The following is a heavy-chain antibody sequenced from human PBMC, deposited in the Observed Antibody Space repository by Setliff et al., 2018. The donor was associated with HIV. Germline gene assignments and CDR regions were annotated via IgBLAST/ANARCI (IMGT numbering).Heavy chain of an antibody. V-gene: IGHV4-59*11. CDR2: IYYSGST. J-gene: IGHJ3*02. CDR3: ARDLDYDTRASDAFDI. CDR1: GGSISSHY. D-gene: IGHD3-22*01. Sequence: SETLSLTCTVSGGSISSHYLSWIRQPPGKGLEWIGYIYYSGSTNYNPSLKSRVTIGMDTSKNQFSLKLSSVTAADTAVYYCARDLDYDTRASDAFDIWGQGTMVTVSS.